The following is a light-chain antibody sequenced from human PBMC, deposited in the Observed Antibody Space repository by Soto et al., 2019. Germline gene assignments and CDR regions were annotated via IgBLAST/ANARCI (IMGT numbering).Light chain of an antibody. Sequence: TQMTQSPSTLSGSVGDRVTITCRASQTISSWLAWYQQKPGKAPKLLIYKASTLKSGVPSRFSGSGSGTDFTLTISSLEPEDSAVYFCQQYTGTPTTFGQGTRLEIK. V-gene: IGKV1-5*03. J-gene: IGKJ5*01. CDR2: KAS. CDR3: QQYTGTPTT. CDR1: QTISSW.